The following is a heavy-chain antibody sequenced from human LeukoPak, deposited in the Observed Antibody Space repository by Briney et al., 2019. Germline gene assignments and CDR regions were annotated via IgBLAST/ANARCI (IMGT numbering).Heavy chain of an antibody. CDR3: ANEIRPNDY. CDR1: GFTFSSHA. V-gene: IGHV3-23*01. CDR2: ISISGSKT. Sequence: PGGSLRLSCAASGFTFSSHAMTWVRQAPGKGLEWVSAISISGSKTYYADSVKGRFTISRDNSKNTLYLQTNSLRAEDTAVYYCANEIRPNDYWGQGTQVTVSS. D-gene: IGHD4-17*01. J-gene: IGHJ4*02.